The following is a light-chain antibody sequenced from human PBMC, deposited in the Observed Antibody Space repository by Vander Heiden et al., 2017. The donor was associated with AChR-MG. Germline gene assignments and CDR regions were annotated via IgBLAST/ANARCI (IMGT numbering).Light chain of an antibody. CDR2: GAS. CDR1: QSVSSN. Sequence: EIVMTQSPATLSVSPGERATLSCRASQSVSSNLAWYQQKPGQAPRLLIYGASTRATGIPARFSGSGSGTEFTLTISSRQSEDFAVYYCQQYNNWPITFGKGTRLEIK. V-gene: IGKV3-15*01. CDR3: QQYNNWPIT. J-gene: IGKJ5*01.